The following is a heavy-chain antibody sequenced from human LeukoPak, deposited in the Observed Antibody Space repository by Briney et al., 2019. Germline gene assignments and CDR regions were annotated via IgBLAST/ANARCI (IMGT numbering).Heavy chain of an antibody. D-gene: IGHD2-15*01. CDR1: GGSFSGYY. V-gene: IGHV4-34*01. CDR3: ARDASGATFDY. CDR2: INHSGST. J-gene: IGHJ4*02. Sequence: ASETLSLTCAVYGGSFSGYYWSWIRQPPGKGLEWIGEINHSGSTNYNPSLKSRVTISVDTSKNQFSLKLSSVTAADTAVYYCARDASGATFDYWGQGTLVTVSS.